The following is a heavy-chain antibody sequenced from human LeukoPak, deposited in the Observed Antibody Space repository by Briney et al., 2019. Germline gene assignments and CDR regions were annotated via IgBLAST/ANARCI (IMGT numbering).Heavy chain of an antibody. V-gene: IGHV1-2*02. CDR1: GYTFTGYY. CDR3: ARDGEYGTGSYYRGCFDY. CDR2: INPNSGGT. Sequence: ASEKVSCKASGYTFTGYYMHWVRQAPGQGLEWMGWINPNSGGTDYAQKFQGRVTMTRDTSISTAYMDLSSLGSDDTAVYYCARDGEYGTGSYYRGCFDYWGQGILVTVSS. D-gene: IGHD3-10*01. J-gene: IGHJ4*02.